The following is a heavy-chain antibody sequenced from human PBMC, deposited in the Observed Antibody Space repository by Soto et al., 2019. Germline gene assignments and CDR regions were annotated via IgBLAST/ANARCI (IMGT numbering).Heavy chain of an antibody. V-gene: IGHV1-46*03. CDR2: INPSGGST. CDR3: ASHGGSYLSGMDV. CDR1: GYTFTSYY. J-gene: IGHJ6*02. Sequence: QVQLVQSGAEVKKPGASVKVSCKASGYTFTSYYMHWVRQAPGQGLEWMGIINPSGGSTSYAQKFQGRVTMARDTSTSTIYMELSSLRSEDTAVYYCASHGGSYLSGMDVWGQGTTVTVSS. D-gene: IGHD1-26*01.